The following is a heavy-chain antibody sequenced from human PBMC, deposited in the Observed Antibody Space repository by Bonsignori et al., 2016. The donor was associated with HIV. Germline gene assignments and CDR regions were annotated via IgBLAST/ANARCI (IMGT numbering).Heavy chain of an antibody. J-gene: IGHJ4*02. CDR2: INSDGSIT. Sequence: VRQAPGKGLVWVSRINSDGSITTYADSVKGRFTISRDNAKSTLYLQMNGLRAEDTAVYYCVRATPFWSGYPQWYYFDDWGQGTLVTVSS. V-gene: IGHV3-74*01. D-gene: IGHD3-3*01. CDR3: VRATPFWSGYPQWYYFDD.